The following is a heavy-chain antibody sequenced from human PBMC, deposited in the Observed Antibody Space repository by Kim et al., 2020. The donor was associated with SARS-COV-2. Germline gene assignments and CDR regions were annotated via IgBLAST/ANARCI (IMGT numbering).Heavy chain of an antibody. V-gene: IGHV3-66*01. CDR1: GFTVSNTY. CDR2: IYGGGST. Sequence: GGSLRLSCVVSGFTVSNTYMSWVRQAPGKGLEWVSIIYGGGSTYYADSVKGRFTISRDDSRNTVYLQMNSGRAEDTAVYFCAREPSTYFDYWGQGTLVT. J-gene: IGHJ4*02. CDR3: AREPSTYFDY.